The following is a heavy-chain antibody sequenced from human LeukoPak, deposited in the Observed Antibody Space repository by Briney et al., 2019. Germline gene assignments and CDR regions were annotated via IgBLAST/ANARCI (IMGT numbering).Heavy chain of an antibody. CDR3: ATVESSHTADYFDS. J-gene: IGHJ4*02. CDR1: GFTFNTYA. Sequence: GSLRLSCAASGFTFNTYALTWVRQAPGKGLEWVSGISAGGVSTYYADPVKGRFSISRDNSKSTLYLQMNGLRAEDTAVYCCATVESSHTADYFDSWGQGTLVTVSS. D-gene: IGHD2-15*01. CDR2: ISAGGVST. V-gene: IGHV3-23*01.